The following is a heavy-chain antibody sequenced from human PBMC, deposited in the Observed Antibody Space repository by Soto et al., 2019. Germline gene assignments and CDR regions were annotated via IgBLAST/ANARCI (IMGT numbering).Heavy chain of an antibody. CDR3: ARYCSTTSCYSGPHY. J-gene: IGHJ4*02. D-gene: IGHD2-2*01. Sequence: ASVKVSCKASGYTFTSYGISWVRQAPGQGLEWMGWISAYNGNTNYAQKLQGRDTMPTDTSTSTAYMELRSLRSDDTSLYYFARYCSTTSCYSGPHYWGQGTLVTVSS. CDR1: GYTFTSYG. V-gene: IGHV1-18*01. CDR2: ISAYNGNT.